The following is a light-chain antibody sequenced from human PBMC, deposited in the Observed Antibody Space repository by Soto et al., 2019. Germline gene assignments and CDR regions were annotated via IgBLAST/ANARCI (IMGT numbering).Light chain of an antibody. CDR3: QQYHNWLPFT. V-gene: IGKV3-15*01. CDR2: GAS. J-gene: IGKJ3*01. Sequence: EIVMTQSPATLSVSPGERATLSCRASQSVSSNLAWYQQKPGQAPRLLIYGASTRATGIPARFSGSGSKIEFTHTIRSPQSEYFAIYYCQQYHNWLPFTFAPGTKVDIK. CDR1: QSVSSN.